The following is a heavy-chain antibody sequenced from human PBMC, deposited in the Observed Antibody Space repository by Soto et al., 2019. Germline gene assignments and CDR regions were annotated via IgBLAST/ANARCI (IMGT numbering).Heavy chain of an antibody. CDR2: VYYSGST. D-gene: IGHD1-1*01. J-gene: IGHJ4*02. Sequence: QVQLQESGPGLVKPSETLSLTFTVSGASISSYYWSWIRQPPGKGLEWIWYVYYSGSTHYNPSLKSRVTLSVDTSKNQFSLKLSSVTAADTAMYYCARDTKPSRWGQGTMVTVSS. V-gene: IGHV4-59*01. CDR1: GASISSYY. CDR3: ARDTKPSR.